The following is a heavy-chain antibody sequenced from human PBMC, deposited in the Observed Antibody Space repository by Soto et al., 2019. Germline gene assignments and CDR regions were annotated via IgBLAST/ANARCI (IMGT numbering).Heavy chain of an antibody. J-gene: IGHJ4*02. CDR1: GFTFSSYA. D-gene: IGHD3-22*01. CDR2: ISGSGGST. Sequence: GGSLRLSCAASGFTFSSYAMSWVRQAPGKGLEWVSVISGSGGSTYYADSVKGRFTISRDNSKNTLYLQMNSLRAEDTAVYYCAKDPSYYYDSSGYSGGYFDYWGQGTLVTVSS. CDR3: AKDPSYYYDSSGYSGGYFDY. V-gene: IGHV3-23*01.